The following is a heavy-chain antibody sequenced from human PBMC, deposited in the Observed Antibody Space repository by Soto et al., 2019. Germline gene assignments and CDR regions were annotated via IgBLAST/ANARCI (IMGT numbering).Heavy chain of an antibody. J-gene: IGHJ3*02. V-gene: IGHV1-18*04. D-gene: IGHD5-18*01. CDR2: ISAYDGNT. Sequence: ASVKVSCKASGYTFTSYGISWVRQAPGQGLEWMGWISAYDGNTNYAQKLQGRVTMTTDTSTSTAYMELRSLRSDDTAVYYCASRTQLWLRGAFDIWGQGTMVTVSS. CDR3: ASRTQLWLRGAFDI. CDR1: GYTFTSYG.